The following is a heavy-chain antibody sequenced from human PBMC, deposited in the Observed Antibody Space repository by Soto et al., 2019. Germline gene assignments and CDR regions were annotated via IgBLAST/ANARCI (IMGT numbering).Heavy chain of an antibody. J-gene: IGHJ4*02. V-gene: IGHV1-24*01. D-gene: IGHD2-21*02. CDR2: FDPEDGET. CDR1: GYTLTELS. Sequence: ASVKVSCKVSGYTLTELSMHWVRQAPGKGLEWMGGFDPEDGETIYAQKFQGRVTMTEDTSTDTAYMELSSLRSEDTAVYYCATTTNAYCGGDCYLADYWGQGTLVTVLL. CDR3: ATTTNAYCGGDCYLADY.